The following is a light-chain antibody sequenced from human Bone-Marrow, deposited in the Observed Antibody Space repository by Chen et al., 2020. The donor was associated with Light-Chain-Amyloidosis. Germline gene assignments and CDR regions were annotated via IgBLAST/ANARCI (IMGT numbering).Light chain of an antibody. CDR3: QSADSSGTYEVI. CDR1: DLPTKY. J-gene: IGLJ2*01. Sequence: SFELTQPPSVSVSAGHTASITCSGDDLPTKYAYWYQQKPGQAPVLVIHRDTERPSGISERFSGSSSGTTATLTISGVQAEDEADYHCQSADSSGTYEVIFGGGTKLTVL. CDR2: RDT. V-gene: IGLV3-25*03.